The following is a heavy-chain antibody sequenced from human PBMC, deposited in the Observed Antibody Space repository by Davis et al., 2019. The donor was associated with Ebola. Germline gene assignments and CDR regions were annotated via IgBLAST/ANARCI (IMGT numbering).Heavy chain of an antibody. V-gene: IGHV3-13*01. Sequence: PGGSLRLSCAASGFTFSSYDMHWVRQATGKGLEWVSAIGTAGDTYYPGSVKGRFTISRGNSKNTLYLQMNSLRAEDTAVYYCARGVGVDYWGQGTLVTVSS. CDR2: IGTAGDT. D-gene: IGHD2-15*01. CDR3: ARGVGVDY. CDR1: GFTFSSYD. J-gene: IGHJ4*02.